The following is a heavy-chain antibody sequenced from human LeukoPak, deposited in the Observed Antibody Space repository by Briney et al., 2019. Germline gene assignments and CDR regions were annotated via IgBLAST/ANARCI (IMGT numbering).Heavy chain of an antibody. CDR1: GYTFTSYG. D-gene: IGHD4-17*01. J-gene: IGHJ6*03. CDR3: AKTTVTSEEYFYYYMDV. V-gene: IGHV1-18*01. CDR2: IITYNGNT. Sequence: ASVTVSCKTSGYTFTSYGLSWVRQAPGQGLEWMGWIITYNGNTYYSQTLQGRVTMTTDPSTSTAYMELRSLRSDDTAVYYCAKTTVTSEEYFYYYMDVWGKGTTVTVSS.